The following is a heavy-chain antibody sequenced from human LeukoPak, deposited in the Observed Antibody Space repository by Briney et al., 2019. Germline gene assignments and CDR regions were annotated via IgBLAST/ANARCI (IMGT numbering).Heavy chain of an antibody. V-gene: IGHV1-46*01. Sequence: ASVNVSCKASGYTFTTYYMHWVRLAAGQGLEGMGIINPSGGSTSYTQQFQGRVTMPRDTSTSTAYMELSSLRSEDTAVYYCARALHDYNPYYFDYWGQGTLVTVSS. D-gene: IGHD5-24*01. CDR3: ARALHDYNPYYFDY. J-gene: IGHJ4*02. CDR1: GYTFTTYY. CDR2: INPSGGST.